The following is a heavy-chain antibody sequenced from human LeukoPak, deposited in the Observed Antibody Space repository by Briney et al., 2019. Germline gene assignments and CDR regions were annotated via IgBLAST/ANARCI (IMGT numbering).Heavy chain of an antibody. CDR2: TSYDESKR. D-gene: IGHD1-26*01. CDR1: GFTFSGYG. Sequence: GRSLRLSCAASGFTFSGYGMHWVRQAPGKGLEWVSVTSYDESKRYYVDSVKGRFTISRDNSKNTLYLQMNSLRAEDTAVYYCAKDSTEIPVGATSAFDYWGQGTLVTVSS. J-gene: IGHJ4*02. V-gene: IGHV3-30*18. CDR3: AKDSTEIPVGATSAFDY.